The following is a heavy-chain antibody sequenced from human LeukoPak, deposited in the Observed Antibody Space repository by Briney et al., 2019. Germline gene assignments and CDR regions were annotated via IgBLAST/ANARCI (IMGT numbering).Heavy chain of an antibody. J-gene: IGHJ4*02. D-gene: IGHD3-22*01. CDR1: GFTFSSYS. CDR3: ARVTVEVVPYFDY. Sequence: GGCLRLSCAASGFTFSSYSMNWVRQAPGKGLEWVSYISSSSSTIYYADSVKGRFTISRDNAKNSLYLQMNSLRAEDTAVYYCARVTVEVVPYFDYWGQGTLVTVSS. V-gene: IGHV3-48*01. CDR2: ISSSSSTI.